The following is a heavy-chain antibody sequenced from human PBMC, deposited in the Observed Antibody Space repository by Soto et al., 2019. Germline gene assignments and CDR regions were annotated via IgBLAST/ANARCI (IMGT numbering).Heavy chain of an antibody. V-gene: IGHV4-59*01. CDR3: ARGYYYDTSGYYSAFDI. CDR1: GGSISSDY. D-gene: IGHD3-22*01. Sequence: QVQLQESGPGLVKPSETLSLTCTVSGGSISSDYWSWIRQPPGKGLEWVGYVYNNGGTKYNPSLKSRVTISVDTSNNQFYLKLTSVTAADTAVYYCARGYYYDTSGYYSAFDIWGQGTMVTVSS. CDR2: VYNNGGT. J-gene: IGHJ3*02.